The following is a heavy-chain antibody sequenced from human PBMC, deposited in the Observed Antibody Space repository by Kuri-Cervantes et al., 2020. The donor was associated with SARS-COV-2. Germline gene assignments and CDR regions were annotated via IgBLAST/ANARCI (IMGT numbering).Heavy chain of an antibody. Sequence: ASVKVSCKASGYTFTSYGISWVRQAPGQGLEWMGWISAYNGNTNYAQKLQGRVTMTTDTSTSTAYMELRSLRSDDTAVYYCARDLDMITFGGVMAWGQGTRVTVSS. V-gene: IGHV1-18*01. CDR3: ARDLDMITFGGVMA. CDR1: GYTFTSYG. CDR2: ISAYNGNT. J-gene: IGHJ5*02. D-gene: IGHD3-16*01.